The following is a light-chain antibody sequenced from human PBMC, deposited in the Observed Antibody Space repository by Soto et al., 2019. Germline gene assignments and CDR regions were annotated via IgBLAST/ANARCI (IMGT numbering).Light chain of an antibody. J-gene: IGKJ1*01. CDR2: GAS. CDR1: QSVSSN. Sequence: EIVLTQSPATLSLSPGERATLSCRASQSVSSNLAWYQQKPGQAPRLLIYGASTRATGIPARLSGSGSGTEFTLTISSLQPDDFATYYCQQYNSYSTFGQGTKVDIK. V-gene: IGKV3-15*01. CDR3: QQYNSYST.